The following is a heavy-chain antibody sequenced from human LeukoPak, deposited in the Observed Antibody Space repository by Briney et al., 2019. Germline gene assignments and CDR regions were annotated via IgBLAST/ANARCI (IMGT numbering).Heavy chain of an antibody. V-gene: IGHV3-48*04. D-gene: IGHD2-21*01. CDR3: ARDESGDNDAFDI. J-gene: IGHJ3*02. CDR2: SGISSST. Sequence: GGSLRLSCEASGFTFSSYSLDWVRQAPGKGLEWVSYSGISSSTYADSVKGRFTISRGNAKNSLYLQMNSLRVEDTAVYYCARDESGDNDAFDIWGQGTMVTVSS. CDR1: GFTFSSYS.